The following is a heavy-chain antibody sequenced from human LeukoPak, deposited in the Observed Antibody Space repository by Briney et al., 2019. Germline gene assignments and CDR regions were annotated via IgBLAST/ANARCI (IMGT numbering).Heavy chain of an antibody. CDR1: GYTFIGYY. V-gene: IGHV1-2*02. D-gene: IGHD6-6*01. J-gene: IGHJ4*02. CDR3: ARETHSSSSEVDY. CDR2: INPNSGGT. Sequence: ASVKVSCKASGYTFIGYYMHWVRQAPGQGLEWMGWINPNSGGTNYAQKFQGRVTMTRDTSISTAYMELSRLRSDDTAVYYCARETHSSSSEVDYWGQGTLVTVSS.